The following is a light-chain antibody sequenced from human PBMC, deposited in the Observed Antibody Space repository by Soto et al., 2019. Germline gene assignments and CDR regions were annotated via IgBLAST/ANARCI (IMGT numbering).Light chain of an antibody. Sequence: IHMTQSPSTLSASVGYRVAIICRASQSISSWLAWYQQKPGKAPKLLIYDASSLESGVPSRFSGSGSGTEFTLTISSLQPDDFATYYCQQYNSYWTFGQGTKVDIK. V-gene: IGKV1-5*02. CDR3: QQYNSYWT. CDR1: QSISSW. J-gene: IGKJ1*01. CDR2: DAS.